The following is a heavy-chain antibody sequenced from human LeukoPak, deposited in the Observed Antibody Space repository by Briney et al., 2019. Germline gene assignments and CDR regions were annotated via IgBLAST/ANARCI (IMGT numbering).Heavy chain of an antibody. V-gene: IGHV4-39*01. CDR3: ARQAVAGSVFDY. J-gene: IGHJ4*02. D-gene: IGHD6-19*01. Sequence: PSETLSLTCTVSGGSISSSSYYWGWIRQPPGKGLEWIGSIYYSGSTYYNPSLKSRVTISVDTSKNQFSLKLSSVTAADTAVYYCARQAVAGSVFDYWGQGTLVTVPS. CDR2: IYYSGST. CDR1: GGSISSSSYY.